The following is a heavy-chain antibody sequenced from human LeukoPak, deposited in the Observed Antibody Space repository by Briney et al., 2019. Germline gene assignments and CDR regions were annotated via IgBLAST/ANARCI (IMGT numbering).Heavy chain of an antibody. V-gene: IGHV4-59*01. CDR2: IYDSGST. CDR3: ARLGRLGATDGDY. Sequence: SETLSLTCAVSGGSINNYYWSWIRQPPGKGLEWIGYIYDSGSTNYNPSLQSRVTTSLDTSKNQVSLELSSVTAADTAVYYCARLGRLGATDGDYWGQGTLVTVSS. D-gene: IGHD1-26*01. J-gene: IGHJ4*02. CDR1: GGSINNYY.